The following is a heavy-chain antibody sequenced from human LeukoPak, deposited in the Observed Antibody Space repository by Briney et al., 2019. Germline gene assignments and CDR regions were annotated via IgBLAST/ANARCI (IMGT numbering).Heavy chain of an antibody. CDR3: ARTGVLRYFDWFSLYYYYMDV. CDR2: MNPNSGNT. Sequence: ASVKVSCKASGYTFTSYDINWVRQATGQGLEWMGWMNPNSGNTGYAQKFQGRVTITRNTSISTAYMELSSLRSEDTAVYYCARTGVLRYFDWFSLYYYYMDVWGKGTTVTVSS. J-gene: IGHJ6*03. D-gene: IGHD3-9*01. V-gene: IGHV1-8*01. CDR1: GYTFTSYD.